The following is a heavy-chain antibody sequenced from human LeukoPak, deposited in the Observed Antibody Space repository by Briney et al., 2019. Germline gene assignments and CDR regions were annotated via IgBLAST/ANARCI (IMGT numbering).Heavy chain of an antibody. D-gene: IGHD3-3*01. J-gene: IGHJ3*02. Sequence: ASVKVSCKASGYTFTSYGISWVRRAPGQGLEWMGWISAYNGNTNYAQKLQGRVTMTTDTSTSTAYMELRSLRSDDTAVYYCARDPDFWSGYKRGDAFDIWGQGTMVTVSS. CDR1: GYTFTSYG. V-gene: IGHV1-18*01. CDR2: ISAYNGNT. CDR3: ARDPDFWSGYKRGDAFDI.